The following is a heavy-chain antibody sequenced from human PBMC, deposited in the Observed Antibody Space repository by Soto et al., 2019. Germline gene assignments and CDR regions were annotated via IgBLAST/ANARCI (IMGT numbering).Heavy chain of an antibody. CDR1: GYTFTSYY. D-gene: IGHD2-2*01. J-gene: IGHJ6*02. Sequence: ASVKVSCKASGYTFTSYYMHWVRQAPGQGLEWMGLINPSGGSTSYAQKFQGRVTMTRDTSTSTVYMELSSLRSEDTAVYYCARGERDQLSSAYYYYGMDVWGQGTTVTVSS. CDR3: ARGERDQLSSAYYYYGMDV. V-gene: IGHV1-46*01. CDR2: INPSGGST.